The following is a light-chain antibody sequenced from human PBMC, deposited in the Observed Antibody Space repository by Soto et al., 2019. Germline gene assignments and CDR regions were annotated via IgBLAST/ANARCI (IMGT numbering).Light chain of an antibody. V-gene: IGKV3-11*01. CDR2: DAS. J-gene: IGKJ5*01. CDR3: QLRSNWQIR. CDR1: QSVGSY. Sequence: IVLRMSLATLSLSPGERATLSCRASQSVGSYLVWYQHKPGQAPRLLISDASNRATGIPARFSGSGSGTDFTLTISCLEPEDFTVYCCQLRSNWQIRFCQGTRLEIK.